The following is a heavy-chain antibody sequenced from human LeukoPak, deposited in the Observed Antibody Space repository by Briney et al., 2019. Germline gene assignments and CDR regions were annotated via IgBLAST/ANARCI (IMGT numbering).Heavy chain of an antibody. D-gene: IGHD2-15*01. CDR1: GYRLTSYY. J-gene: IGHJ5*02. Sequence: ASVKVSCKASGYRLTSYYIHWVRQAPGQGLEWMGIINPSGGGTKYAQKFQGRVTMTRDTSTSTVYMELSSLRSEDTAVYYCALGYCSGGSCYSGGGPWGQGTLVTVSS. V-gene: IGHV1-46*01. CDR3: ALGYCSGGSCYSGGGP. CDR2: INPSGGGT.